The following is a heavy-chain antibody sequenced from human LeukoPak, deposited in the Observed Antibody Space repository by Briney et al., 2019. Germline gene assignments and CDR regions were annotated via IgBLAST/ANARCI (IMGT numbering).Heavy chain of an antibody. V-gene: IGHV3-30*03. D-gene: IGHD3-22*01. CDR3: ASYSGGYYPYQFDY. CDR1: GFTFSSYG. CDR2: ISYDGSNK. Sequence: GGSLRLSCAASGFTFSSYGMHWVRQAPGKGLEWVSVISYDGSNKYYADSVKGRFTISRDNSKNSLYLQMNSLRAEDTAVYYCASYSGGYYPYQFDYWGQGTLVTVSS. J-gene: IGHJ4*02.